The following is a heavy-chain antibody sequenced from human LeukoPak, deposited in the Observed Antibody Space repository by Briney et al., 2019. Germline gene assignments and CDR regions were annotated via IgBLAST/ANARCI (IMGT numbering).Heavy chain of an antibody. CDR3: ARVLSYSSGSYAMNY. CDR1: GYTFTSYG. Sequence: ASVKVSCKASGYTFTSYGISWARQAPGQGLEWMGWIGAYNGNTNYAQKLQGRVTMTTETSTSTAYMELRSLRSDDTAVYYCARVLSYSSGSYAMNYWGQGTLVTVSS. D-gene: IGHD3-10*01. CDR2: IGAYNGNT. V-gene: IGHV1-18*01. J-gene: IGHJ4*02.